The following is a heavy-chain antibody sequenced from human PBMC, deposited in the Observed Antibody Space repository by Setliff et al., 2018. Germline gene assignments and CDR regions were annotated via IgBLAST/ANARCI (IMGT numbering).Heavy chain of an antibody. CDR3: ATLPWETTNYFDL. V-gene: IGHV4-38-2*01. Sequence: SETLSLTCSVSDFSINSGYYWGWIRQSPGKGLEWIGHIYYLGNTYYNPSLESRLTMSVDTAKNQFSLKLTSVTAADTAIYYCATLPWETTNYFDLWGRGTLVTVSS. CDR2: IYYLGNT. J-gene: IGHJ2*01. D-gene: IGHD4-17*01. CDR1: DFSINSGYY.